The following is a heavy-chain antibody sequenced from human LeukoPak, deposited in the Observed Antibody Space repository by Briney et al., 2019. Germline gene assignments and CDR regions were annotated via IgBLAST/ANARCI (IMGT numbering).Heavy chain of an antibody. D-gene: IGHD3-9*01. J-gene: IGHJ4*02. CDR2: ISSSGSTI. V-gene: IGHV3-11*01. Sequence: PGGSLRLSCAASGFTFSDYYMSWIRQAPGKGLEWVSYISSSGSTIYYADSVKGRFTISRDNAKNSLYLQMNSLRAEDTAVYYCARGEPYYDILTVLPYYFDYWGQGTLVTVSS. CDR1: GFTFSDYY. CDR3: ARGEPYYDILTVLPYYFDY.